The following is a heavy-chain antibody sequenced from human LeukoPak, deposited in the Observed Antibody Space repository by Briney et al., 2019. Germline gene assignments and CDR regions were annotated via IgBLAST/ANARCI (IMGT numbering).Heavy chain of an antibody. J-gene: IGHJ3*02. Sequence: PGGSLRLSCAASGFTFRNYAMSWVHQAPGKGLEWVSGISGSGTNTYYADSVKGRFTISRDNSKNTLYVQMNSLRAEDTAVYYSAKAIVLLISGNAFDIWGQGTMVTVSS. V-gene: IGHV3-23*01. D-gene: IGHD2/OR15-2a*01. CDR3: AKAIVLLISGNAFDI. CDR1: GFTFRNYA. CDR2: ISGSGTNT.